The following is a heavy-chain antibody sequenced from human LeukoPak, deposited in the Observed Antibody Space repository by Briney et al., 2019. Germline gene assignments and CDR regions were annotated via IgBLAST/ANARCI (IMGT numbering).Heavy chain of an antibody. D-gene: IGHD2-2*02. J-gene: IGHJ4*02. CDR3: AIGGDSSTSCYRCFNY. V-gene: IGHV5-51*01. CDR1: GYRFTNYW. CDR2: MYPGDSDT. Sequence: GESLQISCKGSGYRFTNYWIGGVRQVPGKGLEWMGIMYPGDSDTRYSPSFQGQVTISADKSIGTAYLQWSSLKASDTAMYYCAIGGDSSTSCYRCFNYWGQGTLVTVSS.